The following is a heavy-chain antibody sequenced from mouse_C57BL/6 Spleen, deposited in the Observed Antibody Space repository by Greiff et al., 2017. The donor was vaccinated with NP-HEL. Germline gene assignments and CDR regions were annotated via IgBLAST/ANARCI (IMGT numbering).Heavy chain of an antibody. V-gene: IGHV1-26*01. D-gene: IGHD2-2*01. J-gene: IGHJ4*01. CDR2: INPNNGGT. CDR3: AREGYDLYAMDY. CDR1: GYTFTDYY. Sequence: EVQLQQSGPELVKPGASVKISCKASGYTFTDYYMNWVKQSHGKSLEWIGDINPNNGGTSYNQKFKGKATLTVDKSSSTADMELRSLTSEDSAVYYCAREGYDLYAMDYWGQGTSVTVSS.